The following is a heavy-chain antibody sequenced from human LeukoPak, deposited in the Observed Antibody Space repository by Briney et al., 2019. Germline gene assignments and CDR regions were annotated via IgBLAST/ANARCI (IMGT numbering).Heavy chain of an antibody. Sequence: GGSLRLSCAASGFTFSSYGMNWVRQAPGKGLEWVSAISAGGGSTSYTDYVDSVKGRFTISTDNTKNTLYLQMHSLRAEDTAVYYCANRHYPPDFDYWGQGTLVTVSS. J-gene: IGHJ4*02. D-gene: IGHD1-26*01. CDR2: ISAGGGSTSYT. CDR3: ANRHYPPDFDY. CDR1: GFTFSSYG. V-gene: IGHV3-23*01.